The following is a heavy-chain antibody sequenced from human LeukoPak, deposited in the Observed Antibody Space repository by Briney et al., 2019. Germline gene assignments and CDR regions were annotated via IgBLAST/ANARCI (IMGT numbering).Heavy chain of an antibody. CDR2: INHSGST. CDR3: ARGRSRILYHGSWFEP. CDR1: GGSFSGYY. D-gene: IGHD2-8*01. V-gene: IGHV4-34*01. Sequence: SETLSLTCAVYGGSFSGYYWSWIRQPPGKGLEWIGEINHSGSTNYNPSLKSRVTISVDTSKNQFSLKLSSVTAADTAVYYCARGRSRILYHGSWFEPWGQGTLVTVSS. J-gene: IGHJ5*02.